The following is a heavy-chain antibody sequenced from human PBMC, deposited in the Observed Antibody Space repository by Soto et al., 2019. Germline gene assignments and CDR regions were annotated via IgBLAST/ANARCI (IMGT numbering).Heavy chain of an antibody. Sequence: SETLSLTCTVSGVSISSYYWSWIRQPPGKGLEWIGYIYYSGSTNYNPSLKSRVTISVDTSKNQFSLKLSSVTAADTAVYYCAREYYDILTGTFDPWGQGTLVTVSS. V-gene: IGHV4-59*12. D-gene: IGHD3-9*01. CDR2: IYYSGST. J-gene: IGHJ5*02. CDR3: AREYYDILTGTFDP. CDR1: GVSISSYY.